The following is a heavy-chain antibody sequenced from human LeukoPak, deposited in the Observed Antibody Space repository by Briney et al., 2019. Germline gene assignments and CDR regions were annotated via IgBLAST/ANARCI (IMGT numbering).Heavy chain of an antibody. V-gene: IGHV5-51*01. D-gene: IGHD4-23*01. J-gene: IGHJ4*02. Sequence: KPGESLKISCKGSGYRFATYWIGWVRQMLGKGLEWLGITYPADSDTRYSPSFQGQVTISADKSINTAYLQWSSLKASDTAIYYCARGLRWLDYWGQGSLVTVYS. CDR3: ARGLRWLDY. CDR2: TYPADSDT. CDR1: GYRFATYW.